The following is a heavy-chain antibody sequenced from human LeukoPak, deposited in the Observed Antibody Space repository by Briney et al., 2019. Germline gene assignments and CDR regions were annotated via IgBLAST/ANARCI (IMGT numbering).Heavy chain of an antibody. CDR3: ARVGERVDYDGMDV. CDR2: IYHSGST. CDR1: GGSISSGGYS. Sequence: KPSETLSLTCAVSGGSISSGGYSWSWIRQPPGKGLEWIGYIYHSGSTYYNPSLKSRVTISVDRSKNQFSLKLSSVTAADTAVYYCARVGERVDYDGMDVWGQGTTVTVSS. J-gene: IGHJ6*02. D-gene: IGHD2-21*01. V-gene: IGHV4-30-2*01.